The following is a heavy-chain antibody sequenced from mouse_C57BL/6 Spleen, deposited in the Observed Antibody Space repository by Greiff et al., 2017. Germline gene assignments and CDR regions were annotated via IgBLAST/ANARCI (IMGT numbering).Heavy chain of an antibody. D-gene: IGHD1-2*01. Sequence: QVQLQQPGTELVKPGASVMLSCKASGYTFTSYWMHWVKQRPGQGLEWIGNINPSNGGTNYNEKFKSKATRTVDKSSSTAYMQLSSLTSEDSAVYYCARWITTAGDFDYWGQGTTLTVSS. V-gene: IGHV1-53*01. CDR1: GYTFTSYW. CDR2: INPSNGGT. J-gene: IGHJ2*01. CDR3: ARWITTAGDFDY.